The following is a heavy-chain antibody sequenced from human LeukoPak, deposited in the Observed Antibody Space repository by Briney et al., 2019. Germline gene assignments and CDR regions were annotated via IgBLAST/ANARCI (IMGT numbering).Heavy chain of an antibody. Sequence: ASVKVSCKASGYTFTGYYMHWVRQAPGQGLEWMGWINPNSGGTNYARKFQGRVTMTRDTSISTAYMELSRLRSDDTAVYYCARDGGGLNDIHADYWGQGTLVTVSA. CDR2: INPNSGGT. V-gene: IGHV1-2*02. CDR1: GYTFTGYY. D-gene: IGHD3-9*01. CDR3: ARDGGGLNDIHADY. J-gene: IGHJ4*02.